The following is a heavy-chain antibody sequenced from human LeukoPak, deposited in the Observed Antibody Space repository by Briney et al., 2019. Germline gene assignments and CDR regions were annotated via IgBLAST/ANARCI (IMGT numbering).Heavy chain of an antibody. J-gene: IGHJ2*01. CDR2: ISSSSSYI. D-gene: IGHD4-17*01. Sequence: GGSLRLSCAASGFTFSSYSMNWVRQAPGKGLEWVSSISSSSSYIYYADSVKGRFTISRDNAKNSLYLQMNSLRAEDTAVYYCARDDCGDYGWYFDLWGRGTLVTVSS. V-gene: IGHV3-21*01. CDR3: ARDDCGDYGWYFDL. CDR1: GFTFSSYS.